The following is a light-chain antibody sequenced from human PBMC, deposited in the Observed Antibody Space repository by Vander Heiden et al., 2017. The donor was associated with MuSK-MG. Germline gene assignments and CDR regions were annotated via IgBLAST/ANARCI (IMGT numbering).Light chain of an antibody. J-gene: IGLJ2*01. CDR3: AAWDDSLTGRV. Sequence: QSVLTQPPSASGTPGQRVTISCSGSSSNIGSNTVIWYQQRPGTAPKLLVYHNNQRPSGVPDRFSGSKSGTSASLAISGLQSEDEADYYCAAWDDSLTGRVFGGGTKLTGL. CDR1: SSNIGSNT. V-gene: IGLV1-44*01. CDR2: HNN.